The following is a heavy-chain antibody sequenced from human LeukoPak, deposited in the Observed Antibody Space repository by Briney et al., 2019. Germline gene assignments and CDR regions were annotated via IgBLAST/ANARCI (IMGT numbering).Heavy chain of an antibody. Sequence: PGGSLRLSCAASGFTFSSYSMNWVRQAPGKGLEWVSSISSSSSSYIYYADSVKGRFTISRDNAKNSLYLQMNSLRAEDTAVYYCARIFSGSYWFDPWGQGTLVTVSS. CDR2: ISSSSSSYI. CDR3: ARIFSGSYWFDP. CDR1: GFTFSSYS. V-gene: IGHV3-21*01. J-gene: IGHJ5*02. D-gene: IGHD1-26*01.